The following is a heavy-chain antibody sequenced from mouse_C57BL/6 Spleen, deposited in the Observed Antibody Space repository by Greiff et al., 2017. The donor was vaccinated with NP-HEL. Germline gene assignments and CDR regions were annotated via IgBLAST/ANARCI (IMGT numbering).Heavy chain of an antibody. Sequence: EVMLVESGGGLVKPGGSLKLSCAASGFTFSDYGMHWVRQAPEKGLEWVAYISSGSSSIYYADTVKGRFTISRDNAKNTLFLQMTSLRSEDTAMYYCARLSSTVVDAMDYWGQGTSVTVSS. CDR1: GFTFSDYG. D-gene: IGHD1-1*01. J-gene: IGHJ4*01. V-gene: IGHV5-17*01. CDR3: ARLSSTVVDAMDY. CDR2: ISSGSSSI.